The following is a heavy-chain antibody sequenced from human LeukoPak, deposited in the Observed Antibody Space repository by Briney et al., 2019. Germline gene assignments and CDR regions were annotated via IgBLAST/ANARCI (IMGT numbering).Heavy chain of an antibody. CDR3: ARDEGIAAGYLDY. Sequence: ASVKVSCKASGGTFSSYAISWVRQAPGQGLEWMGGIIPIFGTANYAQKFQGRVTITTDESTSTAYMELSSLRSEDTAVYYCARDEGIAAGYLDYWGQGTLVTVSS. CDR1: GGTFSSYA. D-gene: IGHD6-13*01. J-gene: IGHJ4*02. V-gene: IGHV1-69*05. CDR2: IIPIFGTA.